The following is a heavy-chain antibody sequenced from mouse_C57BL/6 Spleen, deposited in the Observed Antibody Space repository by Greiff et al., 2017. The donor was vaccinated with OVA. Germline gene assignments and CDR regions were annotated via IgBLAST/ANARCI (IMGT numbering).Heavy chain of an antibody. CDR2: INPSNGGT. J-gene: IGHJ4*01. Sequence: QVHVKQPGTELVKPGASVKLSCKASGYTFTSYWMHWVKQRPGQGLEWIGNINPSNGGTNYNEKFKSKATLTVDKSSSTAYMQLSSLTSEDSAVYYCASIYYYYAMDYWGQGTSVTVSS. D-gene: IGHD1-1*01. CDR3: ASIYYYYAMDY. CDR1: GYTFTSYW. V-gene: IGHV1-53*01.